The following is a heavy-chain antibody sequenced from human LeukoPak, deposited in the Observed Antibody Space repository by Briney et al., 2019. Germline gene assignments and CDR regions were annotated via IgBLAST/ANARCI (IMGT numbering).Heavy chain of an antibody. D-gene: IGHD2-2*01. V-gene: IGHV1-46*01. CDR1: GYTFTSYY. J-gene: IGHJ6*02. CDR3: ARDLWSTSPTPNYYYGMDV. Sequence: ASVKVSCKASGYTFTSYYMHWVRQAPGQGLEWMGIINPSGGSTSYAQKFQGRVTMTRDTSTSTVYMELSSLRSEDTAVYYCARDLWSTSPTPNYYYGMDVWGQGTTVTVSS. CDR2: INPSGGST.